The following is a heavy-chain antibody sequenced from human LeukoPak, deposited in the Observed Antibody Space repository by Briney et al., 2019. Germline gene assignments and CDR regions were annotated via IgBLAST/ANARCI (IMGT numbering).Heavy chain of an antibody. V-gene: IGHV4-59*08. CDR1: GGSISSYY. Sequence: SETLSLTCTVSGGSISSYYWSWLRQPPGKGLEWIGYIYYSGSTNYNPSLKSRVTISVDTSKNQFSLKLSSVTAADTAVYYCASGIVVVGPFPPYYYGMDVWGQGTTVTVSS. CDR2: IYYSGST. J-gene: IGHJ6*02. D-gene: IGHD2-15*01. CDR3: ASGIVVVGPFPPYYYGMDV.